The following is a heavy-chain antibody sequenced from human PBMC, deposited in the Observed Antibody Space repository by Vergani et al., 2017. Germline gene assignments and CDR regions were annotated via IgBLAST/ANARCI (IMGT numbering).Heavy chain of an antibody. J-gene: IGHJ6*03. CDR3: ARLPTYYYGSGSYYPTPYYYYYMDV. D-gene: IGHD3-10*01. V-gene: IGHV1-46*01. CDR2: INPSGGST. Sequence: QVQLVQSGAEVKKPGASVKVSCKASGYTFTSYYMHWVRQAPGQGLEWMGIINPSGGSTSYAQKFQGRVTMTRDTSTSTVYMELSSLRSEDTAVYYCARLPTYYYGSGSYYPTPYYYYYMDVWGKGTTVTVSS. CDR1: GYTFTSYY.